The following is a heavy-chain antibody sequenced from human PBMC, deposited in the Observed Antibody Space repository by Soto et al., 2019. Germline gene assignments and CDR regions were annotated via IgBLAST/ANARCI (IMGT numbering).Heavy chain of an antibody. D-gene: IGHD6-25*01. Sequence: SETLSLTCTVSCGSISRGGHYWNWIRQRPGKGLEWIGYIYATGNSYYKPSLRNRVSISLDTSKNQVSLQLTSVTAADTAVYYCAKSLTQAAFDSWGQGALVTVS. J-gene: IGHJ4*02. CDR1: CGSISRGGHY. CDR3: AKSLTQAAFDS. V-gene: IGHV4-31*03. CDR2: IYATGNS.